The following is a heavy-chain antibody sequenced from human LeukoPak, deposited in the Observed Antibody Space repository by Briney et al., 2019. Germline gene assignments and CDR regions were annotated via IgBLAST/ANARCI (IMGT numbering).Heavy chain of an antibody. CDR1: GFTFSSYS. V-gene: IGHV3-21*01. CDR3: ARGMLGTFWYFDL. CDR2: ISSSSSYI. D-gene: IGHD3-10*02. Sequence: GGSLRLSCAASGFTFSSYSMNWVRQAPGKGLEWVSSISSSSSYIYYADSVKGRFTISRDNAKNSLYLQMNSLRVDDTAIYYCARGMLGTFWYFDLWGRGTLVTVSS. J-gene: IGHJ2*01.